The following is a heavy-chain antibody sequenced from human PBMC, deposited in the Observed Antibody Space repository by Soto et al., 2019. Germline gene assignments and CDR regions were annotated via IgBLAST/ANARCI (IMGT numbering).Heavy chain of an antibody. J-gene: IGHJ4*02. V-gene: IGHV4-39*01. CDR2: IYYSGST. Sequence: SETLSLTCTVSGGSISSSLHYWGWIRQPPGKGLEWIGSIYYSGSTYYNPSLKSRVTISEDTSRNQFSLKLSSVTAADTAVYYCARSKDIVVVVAATGYGDYRFYFDYWGQGSLVTVSS. CDR1: GGSISSSLHY. CDR3: ARSKDIVVVVAATGYGDYRFYFDY. D-gene: IGHD2-15*01.